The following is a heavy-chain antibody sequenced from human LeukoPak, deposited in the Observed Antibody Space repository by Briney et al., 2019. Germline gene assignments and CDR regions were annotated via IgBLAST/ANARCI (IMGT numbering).Heavy chain of an antibody. D-gene: IGHD2-2*02. J-gene: IGHJ4*02. V-gene: IGHV1-18*04. CDR3: ARVMGDIVVVPAAIDY. Sequence: GASVKVSCKASGCTFTSYGISWVRQAPGQGLEWMGWISAYNGNTNYAQKLQGRVTMTTDTSTSTAYMELRSLGSDDTAVYYCARVMGDIVVVPAAIDYWGQGTLVTVSS. CDR1: GCTFTSYG. CDR2: ISAYNGNT.